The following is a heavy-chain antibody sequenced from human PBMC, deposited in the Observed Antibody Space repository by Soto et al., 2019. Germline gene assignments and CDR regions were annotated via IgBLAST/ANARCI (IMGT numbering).Heavy chain of an antibody. J-gene: IGHJ4*02. D-gene: IGHD3-22*01. CDR2: ITDSGDTT. CDR3: AKGGHYYNGSPVDFDF. V-gene: IGHV3-23*01. Sequence: GSLLLTCTASGFTFKNYCMNWVRQAPGKGLEWVSIITDSGDTTYYADSVKGRFTISRDNSKNTLYLKMNGLRAEDTAVYYCAKGGHYYNGSPVDFDFWGPGTMVTVSS. CDR1: GFTFKNYC.